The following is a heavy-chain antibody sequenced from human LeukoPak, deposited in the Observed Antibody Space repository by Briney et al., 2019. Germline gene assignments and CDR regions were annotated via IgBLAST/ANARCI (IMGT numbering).Heavy chain of an antibody. CDR1: GFTFDDYA. CDR3: AKDTLASYVGSAFDI. V-gene: IGHV3-9*01. D-gene: IGHD3-10*01. Sequence: GGSLRLSCAASGFTFDDYAMHWVRQAPGKGLEWVSGISWNSGSIGYADSVKGRFTISRDNAKDSLYLQMNSLRAEDTALYYCAKDTLASYVGSAFDIWGQGTMVTVSS. J-gene: IGHJ3*02. CDR2: ISWNSGSI.